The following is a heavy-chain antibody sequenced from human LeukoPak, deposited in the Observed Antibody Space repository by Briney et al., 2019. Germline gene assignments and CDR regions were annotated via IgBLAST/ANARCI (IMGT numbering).Heavy chain of an antibody. V-gene: IGHV3-30*03. D-gene: IGHD4-17*01. Sequence: PGGSLRLSCAASGFTFSSYSMNWVRQAPGKGLEWVAVISYDGSNKYYADSVKGRFTISRDNSKNTLYLQMNSLRAEDTAVYYCARGGAYLSTDGYGDYVGAFDIWGQGTMVTVSS. CDR3: ARGGAYLSTDGYGDYVGAFDI. CDR1: GFTFSSYS. CDR2: ISYDGSNK. J-gene: IGHJ3*02.